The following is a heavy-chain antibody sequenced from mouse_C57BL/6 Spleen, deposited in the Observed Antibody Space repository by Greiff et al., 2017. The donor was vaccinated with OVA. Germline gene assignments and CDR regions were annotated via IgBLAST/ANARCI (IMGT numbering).Heavy chain of an antibody. Sequence: VQLQPSGPVLVKPGASVKMSCKASGYTFTDYYMNWVKQSHGKSLEWIGVINPYNGGTSYNQKFKGKATLTVDTSSSTAYMELNSLTSEDSSVYSCARDFSRAMDYWGQGTSVTVSS. CDR2: INPYNGGT. J-gene: IGHJ4*01. CDR3: ARDFSRAMDY. V-gene: IGHV1-19*01. CDR1: GYTFTDYY. D-gene: IGHD3-3*01.